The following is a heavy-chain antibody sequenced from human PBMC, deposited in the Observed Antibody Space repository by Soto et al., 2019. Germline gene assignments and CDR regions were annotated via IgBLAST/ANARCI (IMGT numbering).Heavy chain of an antibody. V-gene: IGHV1-3*05. D-gene: IGHD3-16*02. CDR3: ARGVGDYFWGTYRYFDY. Sequence: QVQLVQSGAEEKKPGASVKVSCKASGYTFTSYAMHWVRQAPGQRLEWMGWINADNANTRYSEHFQGRVTITRDTSASTSYVELRSLRSEDTAVYYCARGVGDYFWGTYRYFDYWGQGTLVTVSS. CDR2: INADNANT. J-gene: IGHJ4*02. CDR1: GYTFTSYA.